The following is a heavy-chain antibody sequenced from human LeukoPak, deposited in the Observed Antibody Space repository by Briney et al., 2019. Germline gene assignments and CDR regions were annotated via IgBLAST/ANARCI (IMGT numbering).Heavy chain of an antibody. V-gene: IGHV1-2*02. CDR1: GYTFTSYY. CDR3: ARAAAAGRFDY. D-gene: IGHD6-13*01. Sequence: ASVKVSCKASGYTFTSYYMHWVRQAPGQGLEWMGWTNPNSGGTNYAQKFQGRVTMTRDTSISTAYMELSRLRSDDTAVYYCARAAAAGRFDYWGQGTLVTVSS. CDR2: TNPNSGGT. J-gene: IGHJ4*02.